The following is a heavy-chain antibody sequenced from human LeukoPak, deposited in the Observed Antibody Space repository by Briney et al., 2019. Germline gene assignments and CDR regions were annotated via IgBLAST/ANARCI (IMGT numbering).Heavy chain of an antibody. CDR1: GYTFTSYD. D-gene: IGHD3-22*01. CDR3: AKDSSSYDWGHMDV. V-gene: IGHV1-8*01. J-gene: IGHJ6*03. CDR2: MNPNSGNT. Sequence: GASVKVSCKASGYTFTSYDINWVRQATGQGLEWMGWMNPNSGNTGYAQKFQGRVTMTRNTSISTAYMELSSLRSEDTAVYYCAKDSSSYDWGHMDVWGKGTTVTISS.